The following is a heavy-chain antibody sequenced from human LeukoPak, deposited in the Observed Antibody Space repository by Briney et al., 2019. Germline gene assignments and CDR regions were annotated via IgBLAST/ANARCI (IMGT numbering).Heavy chain of an antibody. D-gene: IGHD6-25*01. V-gene: IGHV4-34*01. CDR1: GGSFSGYY. CDR2: INHSGST. J-gene: IGHJ4*02. Sequence: SETLSLTCAVSGGSFSGYYWSWIRQPPGKGLEWIGEINHSGSTNYNPSLKSRVTISVDTSKNQFSLKLSSVTAADTAVYFCSSGPYFDYWGQGTLVTVSS. CDR3: SSGPYFDY.